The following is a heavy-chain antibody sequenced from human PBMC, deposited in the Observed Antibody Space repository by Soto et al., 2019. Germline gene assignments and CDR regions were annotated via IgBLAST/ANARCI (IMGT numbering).Heavy chain of an antibody. J-gene: IGHJ5*02. CDR2: IIPIFGTA. V-gene: IGHV1-69*06. CDR1: GGTFSSYA. Sequence: SVKVSCKASGGTFSSYAISWVRQAPGQGLEWMGGIIPIFGTANYAQKFQGRVTITADKYTSTDYMEPSSLRSEDTAVYYCARSGDYYDSSGQYWFDPWGQGNLVTVSS. CDR3: ARSGDYYDSSGQYWFDP. D-gene: IGHD3-22*01.